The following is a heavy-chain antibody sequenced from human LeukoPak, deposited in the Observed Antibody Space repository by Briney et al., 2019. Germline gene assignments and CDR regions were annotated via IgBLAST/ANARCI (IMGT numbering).Heavy chain of an antibody. D-gene: IGHD1-26*01. Sequence: PGRSLRLSCAASGFTFSSYGMHWVRQAPGKGLESVAVIWYDGSSKYYADSVKGRFTISRDNSKNTLYLQMNSLRAEDTAVYYCATDVPTRRGADYWGQGTLVTVSS. CDR1: GFTFSSYG. CDR2: IWYDGSSK. V-gene: IGHV3-33*01. CDR3: ATDVPTRRGADY. J-gene: IGHJ4*02.